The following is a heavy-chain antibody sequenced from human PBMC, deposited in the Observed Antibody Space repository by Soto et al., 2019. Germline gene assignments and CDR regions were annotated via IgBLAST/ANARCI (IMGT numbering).Heavy chain of an antibody. V-gene: IGHV4-59*01. CDR1: GGSFSPNY. CDR3: ETSLQLRKGWAFDY. J-gene: IGHJ4*02. CDR2: IYYSGST. Sequence: SETLSLTCTVSGGSFSPNYWSWIRQPPGKGLEWIGYIYYSGSTIYNPSLKSRVTISVDTSKNQFSLKLSSLRSEDTAVYYCETSLQLRKGWAFDYWGQGTLVTVSS. D-gene: IGHD1-7*01.